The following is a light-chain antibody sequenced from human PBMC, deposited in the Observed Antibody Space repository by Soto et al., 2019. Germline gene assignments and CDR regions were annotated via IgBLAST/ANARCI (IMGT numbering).Light chain of an antibody. Sequence: EIVLTQSPATLSLSPGERATLSCRASESISGYLAWYQQKPGQAPRLLIYDASIRATGTPARFSGSGSGTDFTLTISSLEPEDFAVYYCQQRNFWPLTFGGGTKVEIK. CDR3: QQRNFWPLT. V-gene: IGKV3-11*01. J-gene: IGKJ4*01. CDR1: ESISGY. CDR2: DAS.